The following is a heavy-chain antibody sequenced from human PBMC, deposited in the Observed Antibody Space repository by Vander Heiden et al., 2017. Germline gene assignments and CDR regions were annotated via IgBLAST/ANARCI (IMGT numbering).Heavy chain of an antibody. D-gene: IGHD4-4*01. Sequence: QVQLVESGGGVVQPGRSLRLSCSASGFPFSDYAMHGVRQAPGKGLEWVAIILSDASDKYYADSVKGRFTISRDNYRNTLYLQMNSLRADDTALYFCARPTIMLNFDSWGQGTLVTVSS. J-gene: IGHJ5*01. CDR3: ARPTIMLNFDS. V-gene: IGHV3-30*04. CDR1: GFPFSDYA. CDR2: ILSDASDK.